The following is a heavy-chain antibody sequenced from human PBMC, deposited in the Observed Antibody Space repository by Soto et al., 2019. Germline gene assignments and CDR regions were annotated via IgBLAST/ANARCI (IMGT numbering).Heavy chain of an antibody. Sequence: QVQLVQSGAEVKKPGSSVKVSCKASGGTFSSYAISWVRQAPGQGLEWMGGIIPIFGTANYAQKFHGRVTITADESTNTAYMELSSLRTEDTAVYYCAGKPYGPSSYYAMDVWGQGTTVTVSS. CDR3: AGKPYGPSSYYAMDV. J-gene: IGHJ6*02. CDR1: GGTFSSYA. CDR2: IIPIFGTA. D-gene: IGHD4-17*01. V-gene: IGHV1-69*01.